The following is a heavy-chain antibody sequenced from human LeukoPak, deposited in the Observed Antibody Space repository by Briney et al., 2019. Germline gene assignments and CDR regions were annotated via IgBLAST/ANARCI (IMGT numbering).Heavy chain of an antibody. V-gene: IGHV3-33*03. Sequence: PGGSLRLSCAASGFSFSSFAIHWVRQAPGKGLEWVAVTWSSGDSKYYADSVKGRFTVSRDISKNILYLQMSSLRTEDTAVYYCAKDAGPYQEYYFDNWGQGTLVTVSS. D-gene: IGHD2-2*01. CDR1: GFSFSSFA. CDR3: AKDAGPYQEYYFDN. CDR2: TWSSGDSK. J-gene: IGHJ4*02.